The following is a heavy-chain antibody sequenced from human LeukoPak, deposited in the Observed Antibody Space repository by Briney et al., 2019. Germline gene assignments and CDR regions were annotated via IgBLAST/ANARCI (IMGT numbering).Heavy chain of an antibody. CDR3: ARISSVARDYYYGMDV. CDR2: IYYRGNT. CDR1: GGSITSGDCY. Sequence: SETLSLTCTVPGGSITSGDCYWSWIRQPPGKGLEWIGYIYYRGNTYYSPSLKNRVTISVDTSKNQLSLKLSSVTAADTAVYYCARISSVARDYYYGMDVWGQGTTVSVSS. V-gene: IGHV4-30-4*01. J-gene: IGHJ6*02.